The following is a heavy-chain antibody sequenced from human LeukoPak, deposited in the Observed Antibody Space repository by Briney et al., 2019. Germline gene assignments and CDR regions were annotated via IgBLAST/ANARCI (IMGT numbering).Heavy chain of an antibody. CDR1: GYTLTSYS. CDR3: AKGHGSWSYNELGY. Sequence: GGSLTLSCAPSGYTLTSYSMSWVRQAPGKGLEWVSGISGSGDSTFYAESVKGRFTISRDNSKHTLYLQMNTLTAEDTALYYSAKGHGSWSYNELGYWGPGSLVTVSS. V-gene: IGHV3-23*01. J-gene: IGHJ4*02. CDR2: ISGSGDST. D-gene: IGHD3-10*01.